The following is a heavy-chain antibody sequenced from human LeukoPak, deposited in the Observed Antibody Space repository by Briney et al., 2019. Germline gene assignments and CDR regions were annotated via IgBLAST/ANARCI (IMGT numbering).Heavy chain of an antibody. CDR2: IRSKANSYAT. J-gene: IGHJ6*02. CDR3: TRHWSGYYYYYGMDV. V-gene: IGHV3-73*01. CDR1: GFTFSGSA. Sequence: GGSLRLSCAASGFTFSGSAMHWVRQVSGKGLEWVGRIRSKANSYATAYAASVKGRFTISRDDSKNTAYLQMNSLKTEDTAVYYCTRHWSGYYYYYGMDVWGQGTTVTVSS. D-gene: IGHD3-3*01.